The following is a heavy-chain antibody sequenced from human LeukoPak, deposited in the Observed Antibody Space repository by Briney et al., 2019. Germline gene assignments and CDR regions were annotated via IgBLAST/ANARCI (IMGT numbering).Heavy chain of an antibody. V-gene: IGHV4-59*01. CDR3: ARGLLYGDDDY. J-gene: IGHJ4*02. D-gene: IGHD4-17*01. CDR1: GGSINSYY. Sequence: SETLSLTCTVPGGSINSYYWSWIRQPPGKGLEWIGYIYHSGSTNYNPSLKSRVTMSLDTYKNHFSLRLSSVTAADTAVYYCARGLLYGDDDYWGQGTLVTVSS. CDR2: IYHSGST.